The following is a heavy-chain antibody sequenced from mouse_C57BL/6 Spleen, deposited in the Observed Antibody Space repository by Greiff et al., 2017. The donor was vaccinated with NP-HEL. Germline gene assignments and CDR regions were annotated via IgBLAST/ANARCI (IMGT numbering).Heavy chain of an antibody. CDR3: ARPYYYGSSPFAY. CDR1: GFTFSDYG. J-gene: IGHJ3*01. Sequence: EVKLMESGGGLVKPGGSLKLSCAASGFTFSDYGMHWVRQAPEKGLEWVAYISSGSSTIYYADTVKGRFTISRDNAKNTLFLQMTSLRSEETAMYYCARPYYYGSSPFAYWGQGTLVTVSA. CDR2: ISSGSSTI. D-gene: IGHD1-1*01. V-gene: IGHV5-17*01.